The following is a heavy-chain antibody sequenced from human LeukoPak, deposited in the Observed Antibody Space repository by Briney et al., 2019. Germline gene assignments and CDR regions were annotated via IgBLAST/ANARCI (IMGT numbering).Heavy chain of an antibody. J-gene: IGHJ3*02. D-gene: IGHD5-12*01. V-gene: IGHV3-23*01. Sequence: GGSLRLSCAASGFTFSSYAMSWVRQAPGKGLEWVSAISGSGGSTYYADSVKGRFTISRDNSKNTLYLQMNSLRAEDTAVYYCAKDQRIVATIRGGAFDIWGQGTMVTVSS. CDR1: GFTFSSYA. CDR2: ISGSGGST. CDR3: AKDQRIVATIRGGAFDI.